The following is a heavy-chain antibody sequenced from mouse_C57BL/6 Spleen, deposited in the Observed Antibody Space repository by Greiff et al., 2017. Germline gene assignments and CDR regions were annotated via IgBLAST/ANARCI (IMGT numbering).Heavy chain of an antibody. Sequence: EVMLVESGGGLVKPGGSLKLSCAASGFTFSDYGMHWVRQAPEKGLEWVAYISSGSSTIYYADTVKGRFTISRDKAKNTLFLQMTSLRSEDTAMYYCAIPYYGSSYDAMDYWGQGTSVTVSS. J-gene: IGHJ4*01. V-gene: IGHV5-17*01. CDR2: ISSGSSTI. CDR3: AIPYYGSSYDAMDY. D-gene: IGHD1-1*01. CDR1: GFTFSDYG.